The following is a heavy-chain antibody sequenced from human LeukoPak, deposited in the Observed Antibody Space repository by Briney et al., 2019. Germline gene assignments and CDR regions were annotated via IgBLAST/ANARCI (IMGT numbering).Heavy chain of an antibody. CDR1: GGSFSGYY. Sequence: SETLSLTCAVYGGSFSGYYWSWIRQPPGKGLEWIGEINHSGSTNYNPSLKSRVTISVDTSKNQFSLKLSSVTAADTAVYYCARSKRSGLVPRGYFDYWGQGTLVTVSS. D-gene: IGHD3/OR15-3a*01. CDR3: ARSKRSGLVPRGYFDY. CDR2: INHSGST. J-gene: IGHJ4*02. V-gene: IGHV4-34*01.